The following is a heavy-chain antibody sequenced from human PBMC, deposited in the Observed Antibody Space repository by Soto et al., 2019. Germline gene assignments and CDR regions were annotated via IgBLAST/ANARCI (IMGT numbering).Heavy chain of an antibody. D-gene: IGHD6-19*01. CDR3: GKTTGWPGVVF. CDR2: IYGGGTT. Sequence: EVQLVESGGGLIQPGGSLRLSCAASGFTVSSKYMTWVRQAPGKGLGWVSVIYGGGTTYYADSVKGRFTISRDNPKNTLYLKVTSLRDECTAVYYCGKTTGWPGVVFWGQGTLVSVSS. CDR1: GFTVSSKY. J-gene: IGHJ4*02. V-gene: IGHV3-53*01.